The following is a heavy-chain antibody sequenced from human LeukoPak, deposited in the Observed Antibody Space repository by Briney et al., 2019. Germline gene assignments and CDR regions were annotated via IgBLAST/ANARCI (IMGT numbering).Heavy chain of an antibody. V-gene: IGHV4-31*03. CDR2: IYYSGST. CDR3: ARAGTAMVHFDY. D-gene: IGHD5-18*01. Sequence: SETLSLTCTVSGGSISSGGYYWSWVRQHPGTGLEWIGYIYYSGSTYYNPSLKSRVTISVDTSKNQFSLKLSSVTAADTAVYYCARAGTAMVHFDYWGQGTLVTVSS. J-gene: IGHJ4*02. CDR1: GGSISSGGYY.